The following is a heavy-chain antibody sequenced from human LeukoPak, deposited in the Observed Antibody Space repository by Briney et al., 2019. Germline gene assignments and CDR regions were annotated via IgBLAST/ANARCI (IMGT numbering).Heavy chain of an antibody. CDR1: GGYW. Sequence: GESLKISCKDSGGYWIGWVRQMPGKGLAWMGIIYAGASDIRTSPSFQGQVTISGHGSISTAYLQWSSLKASDTAMYYCARCSTCARSSGYYDAFDIWGQGTMVTVSS. D-gene: IGHD3-22*01. J-gene: IGHJ3*02. V-gene: IGHV5-51*01. CDR2: IYAGASDI. CDR3: ARCSTCARSSGYYDAFDI.